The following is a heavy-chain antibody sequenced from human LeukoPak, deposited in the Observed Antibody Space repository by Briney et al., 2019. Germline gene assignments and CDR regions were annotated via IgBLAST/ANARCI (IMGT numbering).Heavy chain of an antibody. CDR1: GFTFDDYA. V-gene: IGHV3-21*01. Sequence: GGSLRLSCEASGFTFDDYAIHWVRQAPGKGLEWVSSISSSSSYIYYADSVKGRFTISRDNAKNSLYLQMNSLRAEDTAVYYCARFTLVVPAAYYFDYWGQGTPVTVSS. CDR2: ISSSSSYI. CDR3: ARFTLVVPAAYYFDY. D-gene: IGHD2-2*01. J-gene: IGHJ4*02.